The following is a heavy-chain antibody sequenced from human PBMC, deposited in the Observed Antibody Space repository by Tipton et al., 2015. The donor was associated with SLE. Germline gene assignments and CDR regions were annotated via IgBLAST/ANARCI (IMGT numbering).Heavy chain of an antibody. D-gene: IGHD3-9*01. Sequence: QLVQSGAEVKKPGESLKISCKGSGYSFTSYWISWVRQMPGKGLEWMGRIDPSDSYTNYSPSFQGHVTISADKSISTAYLQWSSLKASDTAMYYCASPQSYYHILTGTDAFDIWGKGTMVTVSS. CDR2: IDPSDSYT. V-gene: IGHV5-10-1*01. J-gene: IGHJ3*02. CDR1: GYSFTSYW. CDR3: ASPQSYYHILTGTDAFDI.